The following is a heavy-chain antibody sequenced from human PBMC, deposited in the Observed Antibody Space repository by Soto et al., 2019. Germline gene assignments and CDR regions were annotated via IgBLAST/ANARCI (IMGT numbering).Heavy chain of an antibody. J-gene: IGHJ5*02. V-gene: IGHV3-48*01. CDR2: ISSSSSTI. D-gene: IGHD3-3*01. CDR3: ARDTYYDFPNGFDP. Sequence: VQLVESGGGLVQPGGSLRLSCAASGFTFSSYSMNWVRQAPGKGLEWVSYISSSSSTIYYADSVKGRFTISRDNAKNSLYLQMNSLRAEDTAVYYCARDTYYDFPNGFDPWGQGTLVTVSS. CDR1: GFTFSSYS.